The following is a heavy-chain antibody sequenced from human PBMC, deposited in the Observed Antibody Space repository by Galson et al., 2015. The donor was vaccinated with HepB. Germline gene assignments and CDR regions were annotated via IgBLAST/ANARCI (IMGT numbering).Heavy chain of an antibody. Sequence: SLRLSCAASGFTVSSNYMSWVRQAPGKGLEWVSVIYSGGSTYYADSVKGRFTISRHNSKNTLYLQMNSLRAEDTAVYYCARDFSGDSLWRADYFQYWGQGTLVTVSS. CDR3: ARDFSGDSLWRADYFQY. D-gene: IGHD4-17*01. J-gene: IGHJ1*01. CDR2: IYSGGST. CDR1: GFTVSSNY. V-gene: IGHV3-53*04.